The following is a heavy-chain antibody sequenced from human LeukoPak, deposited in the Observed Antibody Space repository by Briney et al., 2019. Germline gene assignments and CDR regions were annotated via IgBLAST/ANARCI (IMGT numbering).Heavy chain of an antibody. CDR1: GGSISSCY. D-gene: IGHD4-17*01. Sequence: SETLSLTCTVSGGSISSCYWSWIRQPPGKGLEWIGYIYYSGSTNYNPSLKSRVTISVDTSKNQFSLKLSSVTAADTAVYYCAREDGDYLGISAFDIWGQGTMVTVSS. V-gene: IGHV4-59*01. J-gene: IGHJ3*02. CDR2: IYYSGST. CDR3: AREDGDYLGISAFDI.